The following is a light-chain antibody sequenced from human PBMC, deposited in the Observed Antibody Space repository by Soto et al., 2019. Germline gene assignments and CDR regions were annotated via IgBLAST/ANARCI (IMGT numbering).Light chain of an antibody. J-gene: IGKJ1*01. CDR1: QTISSW. CDR3: QPANSFPWT. CDR2: KAS. V-gene: IGKV1-5*03. Sequence: DIQLTQSPSTLSGSVGDRVTITCRASQTISSWLAWYQQKPGKAPKLLIYKASTLKSGAPSRFSGSGSGTDFTLTISSLQPEDFATYYCQPANSFPWTFGQGTKVDIK.